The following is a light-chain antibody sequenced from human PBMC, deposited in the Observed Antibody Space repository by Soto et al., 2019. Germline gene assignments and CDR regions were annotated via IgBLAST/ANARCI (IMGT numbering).Light chain of an antibody. CDR3: AAYTGNLNGPV. CDR2: SNN. V-gene: IGLV1-44*01. Sequence: QSALTQPPSASGTPGQRVTISCSGSSSNIGSNTVNWYQQLPGTAPKLLIYSNNQRPSGVPDRFSGSKSGTSASLAISGLQSEDESDYYCAAYTGNLNGPVFGGGTQLTVL. J-gene: IGLJ7*01. CDR1: SSNIGSNT.